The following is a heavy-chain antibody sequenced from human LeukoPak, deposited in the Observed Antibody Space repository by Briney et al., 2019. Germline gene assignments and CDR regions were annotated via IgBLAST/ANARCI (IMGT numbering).Heavy chain of an antibody. Sequence: SETLSLTCTVSGGSISSYYWSWIRQPPGKGLEWIGYIYYSGSTNYNPSLKSRVTISVDTSKNQFSLKLSSVTAADTAVYYCARDLSSWNDLWYFDLWGRGTLVTVSS. CDR1: GGSISSYY. J-gene: IGHJ2*01. CDR2: IYYSGST. D-gene: IGHD1-1*01. V-gene: IGHV4-59*01. CDR3: ARDLSSWNDLWYFDL.